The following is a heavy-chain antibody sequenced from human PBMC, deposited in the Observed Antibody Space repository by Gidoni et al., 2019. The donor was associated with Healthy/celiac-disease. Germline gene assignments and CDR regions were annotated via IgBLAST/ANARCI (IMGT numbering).Heavy chain of an antibody. Sequence: QVQLQQWGAGLLKPSETLSLTCAVYGGSFSGYYWSWIRQHPGKGLEWIGEINHSGSTNYNPSLKSRVTISVDTSKNQFSLKLSSVTAADTAVYYCASNPPAYGGTVLDAFDIWGQGTMVTVSS. D-gene: IGHD2-15*01. CDR3: ASNPPAYGGTVLDAFDI. V-gene: IGHV4-34*01. CDR2: INHSGST. J-gene: IGHJ3*02. CDR1: GGSFSGYY.